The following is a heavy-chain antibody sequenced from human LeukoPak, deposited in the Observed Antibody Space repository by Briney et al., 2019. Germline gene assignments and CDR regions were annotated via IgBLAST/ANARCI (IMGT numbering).Heavy chain of an antibody. CDR1: GGTFSSYA. CDR3: ARASGRFDWLSMYYSDY. J-gene: IGHJ4*02. CDR2: IIPIFGTA. V-gene: IGHV1-69*01. Sequence: SVKVSCKASGGTFSSYAISWVRQAPGQGLEWMGGIIPIFGTANYAQKFQGRVTITADESTSTAYMELSSLRSEDTAVYYCARASGRFDWLSMYYSDYWGQGTLVTVSS. D-gene: IGHD3-9*01.